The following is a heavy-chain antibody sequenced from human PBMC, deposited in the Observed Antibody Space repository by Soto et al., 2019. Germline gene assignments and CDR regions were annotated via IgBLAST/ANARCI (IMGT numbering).Heavy chain of an antibody. CDR2: INAGNGNT. V-gene: IGHV1-3*01. D-gene: IGHD6-19*01. CDR3: ARAVAVPADFDY. J-gene: IGHJ4*02. Sequence: ASVKVSCKASGYTFTNYAMHWVRQAPGQRLEWMGWINAGNGNTKYSQKFQGRVTITRDTSASTAYMELSSLRSEDTAVFFCARAVAVPADFDYWGQGTLVTVSS. CDR1: GYTFTNYA.